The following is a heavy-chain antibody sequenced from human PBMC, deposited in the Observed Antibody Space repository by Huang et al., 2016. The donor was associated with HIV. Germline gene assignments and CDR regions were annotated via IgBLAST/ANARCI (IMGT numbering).Heavy chain of an antibody. CDR3: ATGFDTYYDI. J-gene: IGHJ3*02. V-gene: IGHV1-24*01. CDR2: FAPEHGET. D-gene: IGHD2-21*01. CDR1: GYTFTELS. Sequence: QVQLVQSGAEVKKPGASVKVSCKVSGYTFTELSIHWVRQARGKGLEWMVGFAPEHGETTYAKNLQGRVTMTEDTSTDTAYMELKSLRSEDTAVYYCATGFDTYYDIWGQGTMVIASS.